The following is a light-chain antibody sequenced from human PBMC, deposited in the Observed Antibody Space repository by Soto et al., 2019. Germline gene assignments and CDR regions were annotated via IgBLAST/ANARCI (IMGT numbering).Light chain of an antibody. J-gene: IGKJ2*01. Sequence: EIVLTQSPGTLSLSPGERASLSCRASQSIANSLAWYQQKPGQAPRLLIFGASNRATGIPDRFSGSGSATDFTLTISRLEPEDSAVYYCQHYDSSPPYTFGQGTKVDIK. CDR2: GAS. CDR1: QSIANS. CDR3: QHYDSSPPYT. V-gene: IGKV3-20*01.